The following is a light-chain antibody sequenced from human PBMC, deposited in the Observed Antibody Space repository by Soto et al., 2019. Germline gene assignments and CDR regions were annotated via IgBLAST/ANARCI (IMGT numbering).Light chain of an antibody. CDR3: SSYTSSNTPYV. V-gene: IGLV2-14*02. J-gene: IGLJ1*01. Sequence: QSALTQPASVSGSPGQSITISCTGTSSDIGSYNLVSWYQQNPGIAPKLIIYEDSKRPSGISNRFSGTKSGNTASLTISGLQADDEANYYCSSYTSSNTPYVFGTGTKLTVL. CDR1: SSDIGSYNL. CDR2: EDS.